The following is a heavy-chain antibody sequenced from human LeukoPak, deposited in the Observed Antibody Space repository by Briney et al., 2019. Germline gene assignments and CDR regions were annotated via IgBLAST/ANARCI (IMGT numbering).Heavy chain of an antibody. D-gene: IGHD3-16*02. CDR3: ARHARELSYYYYYYMDV. CDR2: IYPGDSDT. Sequence: GESLKISCKGSGYSFTSYWIGWVRQMPGKGLEWMGIIYPGDSDTRYSPSFQGQVTISADKSISTAYLQWSSLKASDTAMYYCARHARELSYYYYYYMDVWGKGTTVTVSS. CDR1: GYSFTSYW. J-gene: IGHJ6*03. V-gene: IGHV5-51*01.